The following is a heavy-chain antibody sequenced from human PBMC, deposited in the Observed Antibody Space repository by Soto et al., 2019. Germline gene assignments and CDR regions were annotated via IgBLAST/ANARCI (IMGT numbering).Heavy chain of an antibody. Sequence: EVQLVESGGGLVKPGGSLRLSCAASGFTFSNAWMNWVRQAPGKGLEWVGRIKSKTDGGTTDYAAPVKGRFTISRDDSKNTRYLQMNSLKTEDTAVYYCTTDSVGATGRGWFDPWGQGTLVTVSS. CDR1: GFTFSNAW. V-gene: IGHV3-15*07. CDR3: TTDSVGATGRGWFDP. D-gene: IGHD1-26*01. J-gene: IGHJ5*02. CDR2: IKSKTDGGTT.